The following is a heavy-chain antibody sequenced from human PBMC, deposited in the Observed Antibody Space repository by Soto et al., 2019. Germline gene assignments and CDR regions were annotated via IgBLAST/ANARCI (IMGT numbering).Heavy chain of an antibody. D-gene: IGHD6-6*01. V-gene: IGHV4-31*03. CDR2: IYYSGST. Sequence: QVQLQESGPGLVKPSQTLSLTCTVSGGSIRSGGYFWSWIRQHPGKGLEWIGFIYYSGSTSYNPSLKSRVTISVDTSKNQFSLKLSSVTAADTAVYYCAREGAAPYYYYGMDVWGQGTTVTVSS. CDR3: AREGAAPYYYYGMDV. CDR1: GGSIRSGGYF. J-gene: IGHJ6*02.